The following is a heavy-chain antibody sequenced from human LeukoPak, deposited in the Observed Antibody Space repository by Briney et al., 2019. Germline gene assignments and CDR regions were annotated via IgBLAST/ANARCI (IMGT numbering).Heavy chain of an antibody. CDR3: ARDSVDGSGTYYNDSPDY. CDR1: GYTFTGYY. D-gene: IGHD3-10*01. J-gene: IGHJ4*02. Sequence: ASEKVSCKASGYTFTGYYLHWVRQAPAQGLEHMGWIYANSGGTKYAQKFQGRVTMTRDTSISTAYMELRSLRSDDTAVYYCARDSVDGSGTYYNDSPDYWGQGTLVTVSS. CDR2: IYANSGGT. V-gene: IGHV1-2*02.